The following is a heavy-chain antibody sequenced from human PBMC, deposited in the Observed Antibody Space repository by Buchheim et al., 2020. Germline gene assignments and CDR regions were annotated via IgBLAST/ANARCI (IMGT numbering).Heavy chain of an antibody. V-gene: IGHV3-30*18. J-gene: IGHJ2*01. CDR2: MSFDGGNH. CDR1: GFTFTTYG. Sequence: QAQLVESGGGVVQPGRSLRLSCAASGFTFTTYGIHWVRQAPGKGLEWVAFMSFDGGNHYYPDSVKGRFTISRDNSKNTVSLQMNSLRTEDTAVYYCAKDTREDADYGWYFDLWGRGAL. CDR3: AKDTREDADYGWYFDL. D-gene: IGHD4-17*01.